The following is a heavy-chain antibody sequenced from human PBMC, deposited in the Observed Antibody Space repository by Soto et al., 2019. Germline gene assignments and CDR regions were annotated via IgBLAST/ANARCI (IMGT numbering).Heavy chain of an antibody. CDR3: ASRDPGTSVDY. J-gene: IGHJ4*02. CDR2: IYRAGST. Sequence: SETLSLTCAVSGGSFTSNNWWTWVRQPPGQGLEWIGEIYRAGSTNYNPSLKSRVTISLDKSENQFSLKVTSLTAADTAVYYCASRDPGTSVDYWGQGTLVTVSS. CDR1: GGSFTSNNW. V-gene: IGHV4-4*02. D-gene: IGHD1-7*01.